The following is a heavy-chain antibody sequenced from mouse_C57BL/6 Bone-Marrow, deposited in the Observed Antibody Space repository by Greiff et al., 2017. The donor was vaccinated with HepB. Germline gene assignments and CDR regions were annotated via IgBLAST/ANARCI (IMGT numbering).Heavy chain of an antibody. V-gene: IGHV7-1*01. CDR3: ARDAIYDGYYVWFAY. J-gene: IGHJ3*01. Sequence: EVMLVESGGGLVQSGRSLRLSCATSGFTFSDFYMEWVRQAPGKGLEWIAASRNKANDYTTEYSASVKGRFIVSRDTSQSILYLQMNALRAEDTAIVYCARDAIYDGYYVWFAYWGQGTLVTVSA. CDR2: SRNKANDYTT. CDR1: GFTFSDFY. D-gene: IGHD2-3*01.